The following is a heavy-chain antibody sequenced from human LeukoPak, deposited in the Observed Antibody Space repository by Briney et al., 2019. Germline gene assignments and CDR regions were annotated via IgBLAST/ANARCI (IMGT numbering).Heavy chain of an antibody. CDR1: GGSISSYY. CDR2: IYYSGST. CDR3: ARAVAAAGDWFDP. J-gene: IGHJ5*02. V-gene: IGHV4-59*01. D-gene: IGHD6-13*01. Sequence: SETLSLTCTVSGGSISSYYWSWVRQPPGKGLEWIGYIYYSGSTNYNPSLKSRAPISVATSKNPFSLKLSSVTAADTAVYYCARAVAAAGDWFDPWGQGTLVTVSS.